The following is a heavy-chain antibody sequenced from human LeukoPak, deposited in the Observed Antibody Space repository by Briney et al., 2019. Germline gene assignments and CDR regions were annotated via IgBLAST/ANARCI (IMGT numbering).Heavy chain of an antibody. D-gene: IGHD1-26*01. CDR3: ARELSGSYFDAFDI. Sequence: GASVKVSCKASGGTFSSYAISWVRQAPGQGLEWMGRIIPIFGTANYAQKFQGRDTITTDESTSTAYMGLSSLRSEDTAVYYCARELSGSYFDAFDIWGQGTMVTVSS. V-gene: IGHV1-69*05. CDR2: IIPIFGTA. CDR1: GGTFSSYA. J-gene: IGHJ3*02.